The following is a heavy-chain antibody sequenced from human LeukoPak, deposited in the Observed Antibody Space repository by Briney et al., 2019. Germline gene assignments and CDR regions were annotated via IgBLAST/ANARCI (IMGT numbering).Heavy chain of an antibody. Sequence: ASVKVSCKASGYTFTDYYIHWVRQAPGQEFEWMGWITHKSGATKFAQKFQGRVTMSRDTSISTAYMDLSSLSPDDAAVYYCARDPSSVTLYFFDYWGQGTLVTVSS. CDR2: ITHKSGAT. CDR1: GYTFTDYY. D-gene: IGHD4-11*01. CDR3: ARDPSSVTLYFFDY. J-gene: IGHJ4*02. V-gene: IGHV1-2*02.